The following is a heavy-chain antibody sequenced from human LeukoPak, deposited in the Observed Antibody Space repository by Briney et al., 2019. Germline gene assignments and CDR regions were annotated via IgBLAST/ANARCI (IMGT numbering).Heavy chain of an antibody. CDR1: GYTFTSYY. CDR2: INPNSGGT. J-gene: IGHJ4*02. D-gene: IGHD5-12*01. Sequence: ASVKVSCKASGYTFTSYYMHWVRQAPGQGLEWMGWINPNSGGTNYAQRFQGRVTLTRDTSISTAYMDLSRLRSDDTAVYYCARVRSGYGGQFGYFDYWGQGTLVTVSS. V-gene: IGHV1-2*02. CDR3: ARVRSGYGGQFGYFDY.